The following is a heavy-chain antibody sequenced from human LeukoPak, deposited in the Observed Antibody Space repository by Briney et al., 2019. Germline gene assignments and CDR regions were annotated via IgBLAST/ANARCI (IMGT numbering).Heavy chain of an antibody. CDR3: ARRTVTRDWYFDL. V-gene: IGHV1-69*04. CDR2: IIPILGIA. J-gene: IGHJ2*01. D-gene: IGHD4-17*01. CDR1: GGTFSSYA. Sequence: ASVKVSCKASGGTFSSYAISWVRQAPGQGLEWMGRIIPILGIANYAQKFQGRVTITADKSTSTAYMELSSLRAEDTAVYYCARRTVTRDWYFDLWGRGTLVTVSS.